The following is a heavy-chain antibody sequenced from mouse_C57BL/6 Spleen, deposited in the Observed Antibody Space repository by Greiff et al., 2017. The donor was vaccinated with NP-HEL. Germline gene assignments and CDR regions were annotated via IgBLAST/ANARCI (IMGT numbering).Heavy chain of an antibody. Sequence: ESGPELVKPGASVKISCKASGYAFSSSWMNWVKQRPGKGLEWIGRIYPGDGDTNYNGKFKGKATLTADKSSSTAYMQLSSLTSEDSAVYFCARKGNYDYGFAYWGQGTLVTVSA. V-gene: IGHV1-82*01. D-gene: IGHD2-4*01. CDR2: IYPGDGDT. J-gene: IGHJ3*01. CDR1: GYAFSSSW. CDR3: ARKGNYDYGFAY.